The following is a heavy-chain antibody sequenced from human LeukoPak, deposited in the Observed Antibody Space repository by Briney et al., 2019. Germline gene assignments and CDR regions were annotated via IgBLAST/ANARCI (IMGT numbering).Heavy chain of an antibody. D-gene: IGHD5-18*01. CDR2: INPSGGST. CDR3: ARGQEYSYELDS. CDR1: GYPFTGYK. V-gene: IGHV1-46*01. J-gene: IGHJ4*02. Sequence: ASVKVSCKASGYPFTGYKLHWLRQAPGQGLEWLGIINPSGGSTTYAQKFQGRITMTRDTSTYTVYMELSSLRSEDTATYYCARGQEYSYELDSWGQGTLVTVSP.